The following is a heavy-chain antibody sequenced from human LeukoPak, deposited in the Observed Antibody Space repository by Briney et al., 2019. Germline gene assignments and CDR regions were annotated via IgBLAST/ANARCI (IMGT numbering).Heavy chain of an antibody. CDR1: GFTFSSYW. D-gene: IGHD3-16*01. J-gene: IGHJ6*03. Sequence: GGSLRLSCAASGFTFSSYWMHWVRHAPGKGLVWVSRINSDGSSTSDADSVEGRFTISRDNAKNTLYLQMNSLRAEDTAVYYGARDPRDGYVWGPDYYYYMDGWGKGTTVTVSS. CDR2: INSDGSST. CDR3: ARDPRDGYVWGPDYYYYMDG. V-gene: IGHV3-74*01.